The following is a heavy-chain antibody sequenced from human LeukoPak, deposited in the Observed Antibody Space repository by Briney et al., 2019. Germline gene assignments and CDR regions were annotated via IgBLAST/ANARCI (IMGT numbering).Heavy chain of an antibody. CDR1: GYTFTSYY. CDR2: INPSGGST. V-gene: IGHV1-46*01. J-gene: IGHJ5*02. D-gene: IGHD3-22*01. CDR3: ARPNGYYYDSSGYSAINWFDP. Sequence: ASVKVSCKASGYTFTSYYMHWVRQAPGRGLEWMGIINPSGGSTSYAQKFQGRVTMTRDTSTSTVYMELSSLRSEDTAVYYCARPNGYYYDSSGYSAINWFDPWGQGTLVTVSS.